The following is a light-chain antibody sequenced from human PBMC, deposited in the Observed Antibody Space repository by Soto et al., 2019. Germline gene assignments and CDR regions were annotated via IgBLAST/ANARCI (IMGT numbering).Light chain of an antibody. J-gene: IGKJ5*01. V-gene: IGKV3-11*01. Sequence: EIVLTQSPATLSLSPGERATLSCRASQSVSSYLAWYQQKPGQAPRLLIYDASNRATGLPARFSGSGSGTDFTLPISSLEPEDFAVYYCQQRSNWPTFGQGTRLEI. CDR1: QSVSSY. CDR3: QQRSNWPT. CDR2: DAS.